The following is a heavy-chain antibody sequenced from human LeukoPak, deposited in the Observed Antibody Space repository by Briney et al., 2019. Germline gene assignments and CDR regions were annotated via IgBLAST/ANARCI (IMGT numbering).Heavy chain of an antibody. CDR1: GDTFTGHY. J-gene: IGHJ3*01. D-gene: IGHD7-27*01. Sequence: ASVKVSCKTRGDTFTGHYVHWVRQAPGQGLEWMGWINPDSGRADSAQKFQDTVAMTRDTSLSTVFLEVSRLRLNDTAVYFCAREPPQLGMHGPFDFWGQGTMVTVS. CDR2: INPDSGRA. V-gene: IGHV1-2*02. CDR3: AREPPQLGMHGPFDF.